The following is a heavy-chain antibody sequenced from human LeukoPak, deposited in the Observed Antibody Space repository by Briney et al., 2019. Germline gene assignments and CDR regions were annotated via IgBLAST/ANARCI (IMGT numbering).Heavy chain of an antibody. CDR2: IDPYSGVT. D-gene: IGHD3/OR15-3a*01. CDR3: ARDQARTTTWYLYMNY. Sequence: ASVKVSCKASGYTFTDYYIHWVGQAPGQGLEGMGRIDPYSGVTNSAQNFQGRVTMTRDTSITTAYMELSGLRSDDTAVYYCARDQARTTTWYLYMNYWGQGTLVTVSS. CDR1: GYTFTDYY. V-gene: IGHV1-2*06. J-gene: IGHJ4*02.